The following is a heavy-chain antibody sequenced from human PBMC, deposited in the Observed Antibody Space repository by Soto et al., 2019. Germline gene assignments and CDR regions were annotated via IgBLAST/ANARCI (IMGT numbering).Heavy chain of an antibody. J-gene: IGHJ6*02. CDR1: GFTFSSYA. D-gene: IGHD6-13*01. CDR2: ISGSGGST. Sequence: GGSLRLSCAASGFTFSSYAMSWVRQAPGKGLEWVSAISGSGGSTYYADSVKGRFTISRDNSKNTLYLQMNSLRAEDTAVYYCAKDGYRIAAAGTNYYYGMDVWGQGTTVTVS. V-gene: IGHV3-23*01. CDR3: AKDGYRIAAAGTNYYYGMDV.